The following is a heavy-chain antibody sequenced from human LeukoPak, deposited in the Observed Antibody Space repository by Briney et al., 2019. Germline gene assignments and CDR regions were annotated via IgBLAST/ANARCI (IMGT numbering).Heavy chain of an antibody. Sequence: SETLSLTCTVSGGSISSSSYYWGWIRQPPGKGLEWIGSIYYSGSTYYNPSLKSRVTISVDTSKNQFSLKLSSVTAADTAVYYCARPGEQWLVGPEYFQHWGQGTLVTVSS. V-gene: IGHV4-39*01. D-gene: IGHD6-19*01. CDR1: GGSISSSSYY. J-gene: IGHJ1*01. CDR2: IYYSGST. CDR3: ARPGEQWLVGPEYFQH.